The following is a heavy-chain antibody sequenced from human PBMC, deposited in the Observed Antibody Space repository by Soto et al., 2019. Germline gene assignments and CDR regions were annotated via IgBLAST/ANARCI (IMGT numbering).Heavy chain of an antibody. CDR1: GFTFSSYA. CDR2: IGGSGGST. Sequence: GGSLRLSCAASGFTFSSYAMSWVRQAPGKGLEWVSAIGGSGGSTYYADSVKGRFTISRDNSKNTLYLQMNSLRAEDTAVYYCAKEQLSGNIAAADFDYWGQGTLVTVSS. CDR3: AKEQLSGNIAAADFDY. J-gene: IGHJ4*02. V-gene: IGHV3-23*01. D-gene: IGHD6-13*01.